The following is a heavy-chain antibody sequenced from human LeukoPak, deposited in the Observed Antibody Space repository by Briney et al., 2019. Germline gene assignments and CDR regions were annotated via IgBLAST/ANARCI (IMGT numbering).Heavy chain of an antibody. CDR3: ARNVGYPPKPDY. J-gene: IGHJ4*02. V-gene: IGHV1-18*01. D-gene: IGHD5-12*01. CDR1: GYTFTNYG. Sequence: ASVKVSCKASGYTFTNYGISWVRQAPGQGLEWMGWISPYNGNTKYSQKFQGRVTMTTDTSTSIAYMELRSLRSDDTAVCYCARNVGYPPKPDYWGQGTLVTVSS. CDR2: ISPYNGNT.